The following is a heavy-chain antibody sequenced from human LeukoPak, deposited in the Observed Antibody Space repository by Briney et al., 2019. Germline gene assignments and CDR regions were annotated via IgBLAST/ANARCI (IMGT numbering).Heavy chain of an antibody. CDR1: GGSISSYY. CDR3: ARPDYYDSSPDD. CDR2: IYYSGST. Sequence: SETLSLTCTVSGGSISSYYWSWIRQPPGKGLEWIGSIYYSGSTYYNPSLKSRVTISVDTSKNQFSLKLSSVTAADTAVYYCARPDYYDSSPDDWGQGTLVTVSS. J-gene: IGHJ4*02. V-gene: IGHV4-59*05. D-gene: IGHD3-3*01.